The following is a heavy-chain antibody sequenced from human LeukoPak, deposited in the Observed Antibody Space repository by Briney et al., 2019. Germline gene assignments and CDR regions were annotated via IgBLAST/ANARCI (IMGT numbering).Heavy chain of an antibody. CDR3: ARHQSIAVAVY. J-gene: IGHJ4*02. D-gene: IGHD6-19*01. V-gene: IGHV4-39*01. Sequence: SETLSLTCTISGGSISSSSYYWGWIRQPPGKGLEWIGSIYYSGSTYYNPSLKSRVTISVDTSKNQFSLKLSSVTAADTAVYYCARHQSIAVAVYWGQGTLVTVSS. CDR2: IYYSGST. CDR1: GGSISSSSYY.